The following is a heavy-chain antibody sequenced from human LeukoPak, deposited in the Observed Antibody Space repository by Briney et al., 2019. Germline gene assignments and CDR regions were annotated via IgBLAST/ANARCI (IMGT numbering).Heavy chain of an antibody. Sequence: GGSLRLSCAASGFTFSSYSMNWVRQAPGKGLEWVSYISSSSIYIYYADSVKGRFTISRDNAKNSLYLQMNSLRAEDTAVYYCAELGITMIGGVWGKGTTVTISS. J-gene: IGHJ6*04. D-gene: IGHD3-10*02. V-gene: IGHV3-21*01. CDR3: AELGITMIGGV. CDR1: GFTFSSYS. CDR2: ISSSSIYI.